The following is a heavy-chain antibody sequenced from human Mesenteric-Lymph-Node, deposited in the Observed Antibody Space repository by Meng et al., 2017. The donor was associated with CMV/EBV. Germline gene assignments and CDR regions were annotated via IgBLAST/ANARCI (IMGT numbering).Heavy chain of an antibody. Sequence: GESLKISCAASGFTFSIYAMHWVRQAPGKGLEWVAVISYDGSNKYYADSVKGRFTISRDNSKNTLYLQMNSLRAEDTAVYYCARDRRGYCSSTSCYRHYGMDVWGQGTTVTVSS. CDR3: ARDRRGYCSSTSCYRHYGMDV. V-gene: IGHV3-30*04. CDR2: ISYDGSNK. D-gene: IGHD2-2*01. CDR1: GFTFSIYA. J-gene: IGHJ6*02.